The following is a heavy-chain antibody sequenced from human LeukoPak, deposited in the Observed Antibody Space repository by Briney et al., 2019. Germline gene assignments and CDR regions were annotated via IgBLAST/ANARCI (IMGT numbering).Heavy chain of an antibody. V-gene: IGHV1-2*02. CDR3: ARDTGIAAAGKGGWFDP. Sequence: ASVKVSCKASGYTFTGYYMHWVRQAPGQGLEWMGWINPNSGGTNYAQKFQGRVTMTRDTSISTAYMELRSLRSDDTAVYYCARDTGIAAAGKGGWFDPWGQGTLVTVSS. J-gene: IGHJ5*02. CDR2: INPNSGGT. D-gene: IGHD6-13*01. CDR1: GYTFTGYY.